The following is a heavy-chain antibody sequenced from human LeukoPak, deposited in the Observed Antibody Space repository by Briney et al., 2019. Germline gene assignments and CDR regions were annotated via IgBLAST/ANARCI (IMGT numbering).Heavy chain of an antibody. CDR3: ARDRYSGSYLQTGPCAH. Sequence: GGSLRLSCAASGFTFSNYGMHWVRQAPGKGLEWVTVISYDGSDKYYADSVKGRFTISRDNSKNTLYLQMNSLRADDTAVYHCARDRYSGSYLQTGPCAHWGQGTLVTVSS. D-gene: IGHD1-26*01. CDR1: GFTFSNYG. CDR2: ISYDGSDK. V-gene: IGHV3-30*03. J-gene: IGHJ4*02.